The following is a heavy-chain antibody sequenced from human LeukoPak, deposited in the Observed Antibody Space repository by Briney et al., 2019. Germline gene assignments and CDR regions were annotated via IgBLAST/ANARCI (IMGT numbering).Heavy chain of an antibody. Sequence: GGSLRLSCAASGFTFSNYDMHWVRQATGKGLEWVSAIGTAGDTYYSGSVKGRFTISRGNAKNSLYLQMNSLKAGDTAVYYCARGGWFGELLRPFDYWGQGSLVTVSS. CDR2: IGTAGDT. J-gene: IGHJ4*02. CDR1: GFTFSNYD. CDR3: ARGGWFGELLRPFDY. V-gene: IGHV3-13*01. D-gene: IGHD3-10*01.